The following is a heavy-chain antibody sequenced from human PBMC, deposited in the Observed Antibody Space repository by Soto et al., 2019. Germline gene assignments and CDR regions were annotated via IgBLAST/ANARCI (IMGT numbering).Heavy chain of an antibody. J-gene: IGHJ5*02. D-gene: IGHD5-18*01. V-gene: IGHV2-5*02. CDR3: AHFPGYTYGSVS. Sequence: QITLKESGPTLVTPTQTLTLTCTLSGFSLSTRGVGVGWIRQPPGKALDWLALIYWDDNKWYSPSLKSRLTSTKATTKNAVVLIMTNIDHMDTATYFYAHFPGYTYGSVSWGQGTLVTVSS. CDR1: GFSLSTRGVG. CDR2: IYWDDNK.